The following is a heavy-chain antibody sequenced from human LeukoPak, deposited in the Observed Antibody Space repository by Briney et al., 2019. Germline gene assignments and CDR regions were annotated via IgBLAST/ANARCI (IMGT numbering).Heavy chain of an antibody. CDR2: ISSSSSYI. D-gene: IGHD3-16*01. CDR1: GFTFSIYS. CDR3: WGEYSVRRCFDY. J-gene: IGHJ4*02. Sequence: GGSLRLSCAASGFTFSIYSMNWVRQAPGKGLEWVSSISSSSSYIYYADSVKGRFTISRDNAKNSLYLQMNSLRAEDTAVYFCWGEYSVRRCFDYWGQGTLVTVSS. V-gene: IGHV3-21*01.